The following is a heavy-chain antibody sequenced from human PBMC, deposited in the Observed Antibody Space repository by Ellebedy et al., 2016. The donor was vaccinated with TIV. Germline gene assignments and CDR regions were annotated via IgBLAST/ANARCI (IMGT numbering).Heavy chain of an antibody. D-gene: IGHD3-16*01. J-gene: IGHJ3*01. V-gene: IGHV3-23*01. CDR3: AKDQVGGDGRWVFDV. Sequence: PGGSLRLSFAASGFTFSTYAMAWVRQTPGKGLEWVSGIYGSGGGISYEDSVKGRFTISRYHSKNTLYLQMNSLRAEDTAIYYCAKDQVGGDGRWVFDVWGQGTVLTVSS. CDR2: IYGSGGGI. CDR1: GFTFSTYA.